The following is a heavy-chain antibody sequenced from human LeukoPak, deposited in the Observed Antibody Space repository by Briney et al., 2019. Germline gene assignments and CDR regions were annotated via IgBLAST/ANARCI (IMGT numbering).Heavy chain of an antibody. V-gene: IGHV3-21*01. Sequence: GGSLRLSCAASVFTFSSYSMNWVRQAPGKGLEWVSSISSSSSYIYYADSVKGRFTISRDNAKNSLYLQMNSLRAEDTAVYYCAREIFQWSEFDYWAREPWSPSPQ. J-gene: IGHJ4*02. D-gene: IGHD2-15*01. CDR1: VFTFSSYS. CDR3: AREIFQWSEFDY. CDR2: ISSSSSYI.